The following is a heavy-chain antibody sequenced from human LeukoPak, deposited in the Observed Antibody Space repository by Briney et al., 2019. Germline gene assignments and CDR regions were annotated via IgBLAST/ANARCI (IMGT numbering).Heavy chain of an antibody. J-gene: IGHJ4*02. Sequence: GSLRLSCTASGFPFGDYAISWFRQAPGKGLEWVGFIRSKAYGGTTEYAASVNGRFTISRDDSKSIAYLQMNSLKTEDTAVYYCTSSSSWSHTTLTTPFDYWGQGTLVTVSS. CDR3: TSSSSWSHTTLTTPFDY. CDR2: IRSKAYGGTT. CDR1: GFPFGDYA. D-gene: IGHD6-13*01. V-gene: IGHV3-49*03.